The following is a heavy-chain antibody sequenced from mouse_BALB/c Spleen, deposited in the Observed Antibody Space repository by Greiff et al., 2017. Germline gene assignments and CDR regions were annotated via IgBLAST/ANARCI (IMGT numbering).Heavy chain of an antibody. Sequence: EVKVEESGGGLVKPGGSLKLSCAASGFTFSSYAMSWVRQSPEKRLEWVAEISSGGSYTYYPDTVTGRFTISRDNAKNTLYLEMSSLRSEDTAMYYCARDGSRYYFDYWGQGTTLTVSS. J-gene: IGHJ2*01. CDR1: GFTFSSYA. V-gene: IGHV5-9-4*01. CDR2: ISSGGSYT. CDR3: ARDGSRYYFDY. D-gene: IGHD1-1*01.